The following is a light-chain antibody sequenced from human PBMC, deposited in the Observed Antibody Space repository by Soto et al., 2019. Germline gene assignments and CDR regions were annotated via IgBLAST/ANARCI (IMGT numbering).Light chain of an antibody. Sequence: QSALTQPASVSGSPGQSITISCTGTSSDVGGYNNVSWYQQHPGKAPKLMIYDVSNRASGVSNRFSGSKSGNSASLTISGLQAEDEADYYCSSYTSSSTQVFGTGTKLTVL. J-gene: IGLJ1*01. CDR3: SSYTSSSTQV. V-gene: IGLV2-14*01. CDR1: SSDVGGYNN. CDR2: DVS.